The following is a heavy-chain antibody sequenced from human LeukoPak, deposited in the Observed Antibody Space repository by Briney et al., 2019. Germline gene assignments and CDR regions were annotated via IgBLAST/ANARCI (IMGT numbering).Heavy chain of an antibody. V-gene: IGHV4-34*01. J-gene: IGHJ4*02. D-gene: IGHD6-19*01. CDR1: GGSFSGYY. CDR2: INHSGGT. CDR3: ARDGMAGG. Sequence: SETLSLTCAVYGGSFSGYYWSWIRQPPGKGLEWIGEINHSGGTNYNPSLKSRVTISVDTSKNQFSLKLSSVTAADTAMYYCARDGMAGGWGQGILVTVSS.